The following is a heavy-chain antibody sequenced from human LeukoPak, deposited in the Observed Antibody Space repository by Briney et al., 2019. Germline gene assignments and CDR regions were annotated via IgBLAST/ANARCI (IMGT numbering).Heavy chain of an antibody. Sequence: GESLKISCKASGYRFTNYWIGWVRQMPGKGLEYMGIIYPGDSDTRYSPSFQGQVTISADKSISTAYLQWSSLKASDTAIYYCVAQLSYYDSRGGYYFDYWGQGTLVTVSS. V-gene: IGHV5-51*01. D-gene: IGHD3-22*01. CDR2: IYPGDSDT. CDR1: GYRFTNYW. J-gene: IGHJ4*02. CDR3: VAQLSYYDSRGGYYFDY.